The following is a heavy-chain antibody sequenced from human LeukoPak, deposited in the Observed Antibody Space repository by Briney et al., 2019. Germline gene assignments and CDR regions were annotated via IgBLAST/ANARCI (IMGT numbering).Heavy chain of an antibody. CDR2: ISGSGGST. CDR3: AILSPTTLYDSRGWFDP. Sequence: PGGSLRLSCAASGFNFSNYAMSWVRQAPGKGLEGGSAISGSGGSTYYEDSVKGRFTISRYNSKNTLYLQRNRLRAEDTAVYCCAILSPTTLYDSRGWFDPWGQGTLGTVSS. CDR1: GFNFSNYA. D-gene: IGHD3-3*01. V-gene: IGHV3-23*01. J-gene: IGHJ5*02.